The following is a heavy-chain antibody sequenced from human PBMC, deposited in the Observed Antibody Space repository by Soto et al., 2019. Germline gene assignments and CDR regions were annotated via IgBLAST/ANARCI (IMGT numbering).Heavy chain of an antibody. Sequence: QVQLQESGPGLVKPSETLSLTCTVSGGSISSYYWSWIRQPPGKGLEWIGYIYYSGSTNDNPSLTIQATTPVDTSKNQFSPKLGSVTAADPAVSSSARSDGRYWGQGTLVTISS. CDR2: IYYSGST. CDR1: GGSISSYY. J-gene: IGHJ4*02. V-gene: IGHV4-59*01. CDR3: ARSDGRY.